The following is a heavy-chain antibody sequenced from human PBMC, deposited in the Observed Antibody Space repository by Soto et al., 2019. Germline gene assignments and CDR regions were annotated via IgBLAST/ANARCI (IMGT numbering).Heavy chain of an antibody. CDR3: ARGYCSDGKCYLFDY. D-gene: IGHD2-15*01. V-gene: IGHV1-18*04. CDR2: ISAYNGDT. J-gene: IGHJ4*02. Sequence: SSVKVSCKASGYTFRSYGISWVRQAPGQGLEWVGWISAYNGDTHYAPKFQDRITLTTETSTDTAYMELRSLRLYDTAVYYCARGYCSDGKCYLFDYWGQGTLVTVSS. CDR1: GYTFRSYG.